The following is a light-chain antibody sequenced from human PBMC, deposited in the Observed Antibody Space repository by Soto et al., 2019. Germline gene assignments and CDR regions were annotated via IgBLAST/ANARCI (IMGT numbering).Light chain of an antibody. CDR1: QSVSSY. CDR3: QQRSNWPFT. J-gene: IGKJ4*01. CDR2: DAS. V-gene: IGKV3-11*01. Sequence: EIVLTQSPATLSLSPGERATLSCRTSQSVSSYLAWYQQKPGQAPRLLIYDASNRATGIPARFSGSGSGTDFTLTSSSLEPEDFGVYYCQQRSNWPFTFGGGTKVEI.